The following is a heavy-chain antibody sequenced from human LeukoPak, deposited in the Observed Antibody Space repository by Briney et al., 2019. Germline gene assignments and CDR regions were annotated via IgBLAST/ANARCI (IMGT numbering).Heavy chain of an antibody. J-gene: IGHJ4*02. Sequence: SETLSLTCAVYGGSFSGYYWSWIRQPPGKGLEWIGEINHSGSTNYNPSLKSRVTISVDTSKNQFSLKLSSVTAADTAVYYCASPGYCSSTSCLSVFDYWGQGTLVTVSS. CDR3: ASPGYCSSTSCLSVFDY. CDR1: GGSFSGYY. V-gene: IGHV4-34*01. D-gene: IGHD2-2*01. CDR2: INHSGST.